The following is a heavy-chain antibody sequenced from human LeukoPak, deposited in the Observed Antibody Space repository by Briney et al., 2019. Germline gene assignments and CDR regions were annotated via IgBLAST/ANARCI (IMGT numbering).Heavy chain of an antibody. CDR3: ARDWYYDFWSGSPDAFDI. J-gene: IGHJ3*02. V-gene: IGHV3-74*01. CDR2: MNSDGSST. D-gene: IGHD3-3*01. CDR1: GFTFSSYW. Sequence: GGSLRLSCAASGFTFSSYWMHLVRQAPGKGLVWVSRMNSDGSSTSYADSVKGRFTISRDNAKNTLYLQMNSLRAEDTAVYYCARDWYYDFWSGSPDAFDIWGQGTMVTVSS.